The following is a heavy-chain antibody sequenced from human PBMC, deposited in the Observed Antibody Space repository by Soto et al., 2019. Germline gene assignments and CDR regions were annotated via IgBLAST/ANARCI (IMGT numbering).Heavy chain of an antibody. CDR2: IDYYGST. CDR1: GGPISGYY. CDR3: ARYFDWTSGFDI. J-gene: IGHJ3*02. V-gene: IGHV4-59*01. Sequence: SETLSLTCTVSGGPISGYYWSWIRQPPGKRLEWIGYIDYYGSTNYNPSLKSRVTISVDTSKKQFSLNLGSVTAADTAIYYCARYFDWTSGFDIWGPGKMVTVS. D-gene: IGHD3-9*01.